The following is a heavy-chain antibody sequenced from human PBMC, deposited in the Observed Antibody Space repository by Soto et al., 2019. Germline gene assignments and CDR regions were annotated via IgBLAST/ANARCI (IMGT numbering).Heavy chain of an antibody. CDR2: IWSDGSNK. Sequence: QVQLVESGRGVVQPGRSLRLSCAASGFTFSNYGMHWVRQAPGKGLEWVAVIWSDGSNKYYADSVKGRFTISRDNSKNTLYLQMNSVRAEDTAVYYCARGGYCSSTSCYTQRGGLERRLYYYYYGMDVWGQGTTVTVSS. CDR3: ARGGYCSSTSCYTQRGGLERRLYYYYYGMDV. CDR1: GFTFSNYG. D-gene: IGHD2-2*02. J-gene: IGHJ6*02. V-gene: IGHV3-33*01.